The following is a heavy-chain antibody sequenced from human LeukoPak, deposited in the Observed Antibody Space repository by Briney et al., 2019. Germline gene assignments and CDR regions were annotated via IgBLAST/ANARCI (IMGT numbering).Heavy chain of an antibody. CDR2: MNPNSGNT. J-gene: IGHJ3*02. D-gene: IGHD6-13*01. V-gene: IGHV1-8*02. CDR3: ARGGMNFKQQLVQGAFDI. Sequence: ASVKVSCKASGYTFTSYDINWVRQATGQGLEWMGWMNPNSGNTGYAQKFQGRVTMTRDTSISTAYMELSRLRSDDTAVYYCARGGMNFKQQLVQGAFDIWGQGTMVTVSS. CDR1: GYTFTSYD.